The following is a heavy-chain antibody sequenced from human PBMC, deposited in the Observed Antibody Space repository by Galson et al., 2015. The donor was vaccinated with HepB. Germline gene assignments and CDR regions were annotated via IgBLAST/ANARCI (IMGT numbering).Heavy chain of an antibody. CDR1: GFTFSSYA. Sequence: SLRLSCAASGFTFSSYAMHWVRQAPGKGLEYVSAISSNGGSTYYADSVKGRFTISRDNSKNTLYLQMSSLRAEDTAVYYCVRTTVTTIYYYYGMDVWGQGTTVTVSS. J-gene: IGHJ6*02. V-gene: IGHV3-64D*06. D-gene: IGHD4-11*01. CDR3: VRTTVTTIYYYYGMDV. CDR2: ISSNGGST.